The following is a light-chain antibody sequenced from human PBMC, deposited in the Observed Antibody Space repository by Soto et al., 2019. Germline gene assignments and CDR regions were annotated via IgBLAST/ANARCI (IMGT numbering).Light chain of an antibody. V-gene: IGLV2-23*02. CDR2: EAT. CDR3: CAYAGSGTVV. J-gene: IGLJ3*02. CDR1: SSDVGSYNL. Sequence: QSALTQPASVSGSPEQSITISCTGTSSDVGSYNLVSWYQQHPGKAPKDMIYEATKRPSGVSNRFSGSKSGNTASLTISGLQAEDEDDYYCCAYAGSGTVVFGGGTKLTVL.